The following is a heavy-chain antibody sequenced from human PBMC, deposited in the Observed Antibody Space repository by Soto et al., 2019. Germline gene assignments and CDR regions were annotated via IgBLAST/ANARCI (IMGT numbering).Heavy chain of an antibody. CDR2: ISGSGGST. D-gene: IGHD6-13*01. J-gene: IGHJ5*02. V-gene: IGHV3-23*01. CDR1: GFTFSSYA. CDR3: AKVIAAGGTGYLFDP. Sequence: EVQLLESGGGLVQPGGSLRLSCAASGFTFSSYAMSWVRQAPGKGLEWVSAISGSGGSTYYADSVKGRFTISRDNCKNTLYLQMNSLRAENTAGYYCAKVIAAGGTGYLFDPWGQGTLVTVSS.